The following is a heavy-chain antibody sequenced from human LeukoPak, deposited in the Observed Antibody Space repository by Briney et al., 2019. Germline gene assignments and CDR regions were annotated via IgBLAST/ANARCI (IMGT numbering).Heavy chain of an antibody. D-gene: IGHD2-15*01. CDR2: IYPGDSDT. CDR3: ARGRHPDAFDI. Sequence: GESLKISCKGSGYNFANNWIGWVRQMPGKGLEWMGIIYPGDSDTRYSPSFQGQVTISADKSISTAYLQWSSLKASDTAMYYCARGRHPDAFDIWGQGTMVTVSS. CDR1: GYNFANNW. V-gene: IGHV5-51*01. J-gene: IGHJ3*02.